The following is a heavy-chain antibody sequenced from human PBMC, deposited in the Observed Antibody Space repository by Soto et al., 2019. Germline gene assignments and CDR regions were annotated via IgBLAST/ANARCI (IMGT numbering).Heavy chain of an antibody. V-gene: IGHV3-23*01. CDR3: ESSSGYLNYYYYGMDV. CDR1: GFTFSSYA. J-gene: IGHJ6*02. CDR2: ISGSGGST. D-gene: IGHD3-22*01. Sequence: EVQLLESGGGLVQPGGSLRLSCAASGFTFSSYAMSWVRQAPGKGLEWVSAISGSGGSTYYADSVKGRFTISRDNSKNTLYLQMNSLRAEDTAVYYCESSSGYLNYYYYGMDVWGQGTTVTVSS.